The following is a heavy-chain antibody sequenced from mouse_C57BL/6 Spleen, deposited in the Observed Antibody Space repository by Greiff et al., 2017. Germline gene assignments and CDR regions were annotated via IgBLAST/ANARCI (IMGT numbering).Heavy chain of an antibody. CDR3: ARHERVGYFYAMDY. Sequence: QVQLKQSGAELVKPGASVKLSCKASGYTFTEYTIHWVKQRSGQGLEWIGRFYPGSGSIKYNEKFKDKATLTAEKSSSTVYMELSILTSEVSAVYFCARHERVGYFYAMDYWRQGTSVTVSS. CDR1: GYTFTEYT. J-gene: IGHJ4*01. D-gene: IGHD2-3*01. CDR2: FYPGSGSI. V-gene: IGHV1-62-2*01.